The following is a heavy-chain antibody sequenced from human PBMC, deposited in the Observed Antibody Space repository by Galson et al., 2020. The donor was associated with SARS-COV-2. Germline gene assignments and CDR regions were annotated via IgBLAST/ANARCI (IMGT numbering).Heavy chain of an antibody. J-gene: IGHJ6*03. D-gene: IGHD1-26*01. CDR2: ISSSGSTI. Sequence: GESLKISCAASGFTFSDYYMSWIRQAPGKGLEWVSYISSSGSTIYYADSVKGRITISRDNAKNSLYLQMNSLRAEDTAVYYCARLQSGSYDVDCYYYMDVWGKGTTVTIAS. CDR1: GFTFSDYY. V-gene: IGHV3-11*04. CDR3: ARLQSGSYDVDCYYYMDV.